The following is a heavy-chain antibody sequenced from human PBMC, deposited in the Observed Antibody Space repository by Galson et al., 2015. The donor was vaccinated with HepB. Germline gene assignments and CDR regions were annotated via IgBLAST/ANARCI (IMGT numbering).Heavy chain of an antibody. D-gene: IGHD1-1*01. CDR1: GFSLTTSGTT. V-gene: IGHV2-5*02. CDR3: VHEDFHFSFSSLGSTKDYMEV. J-gene: IGHJ6*03. CDR2: IFWDGDN. Sequence: LVKPTQTLTLTCSFSGFSLTTSGTTVGWFRQPPGKALEWLAVIFWDGDNRYSPPLKSRLTITKDISKNQVVLTLTNVDPADTATYFCVHEDFHFSFSSLGSTKDYMEVWGKGTTVTVSS.